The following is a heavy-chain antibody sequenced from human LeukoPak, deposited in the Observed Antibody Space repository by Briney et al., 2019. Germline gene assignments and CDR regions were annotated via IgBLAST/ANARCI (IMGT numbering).Heavy chain of an antibody. D-gene: IGHD6-19*01. Sequence: GGSLRLSCAASGFTFSSYSMNWVRQAPGKGLEWVSYISSSSSTIYYADSVKGRFTISRDNSKNTLYLQMNSLRAEDTAVYYCARDADLIAGAATFIDYWGQGTLVTVSS. V-gene: IGHV3-48*01. CDR3: ARDADLIAGAATFIDY. J-gene: IGHJ4*02. CDR1: GFTFSSYS. CDR2: ISSSSSTI.